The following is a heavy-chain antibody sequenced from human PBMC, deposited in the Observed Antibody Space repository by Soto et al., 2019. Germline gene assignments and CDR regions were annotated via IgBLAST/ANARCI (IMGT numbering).Heavy chain of an antibody. V-gene: IGHV4-59*01. Sequence: SETLSLTCTVSGGSISSYYWSWIRQPPGKGLDLIGYIYYSGSTNYNPFLKSRVTISVDTSKNQFSLKLSSVTAADTAVYYCARVAGSYDFWRGLPNYYYYGMDVCGQGTKVTVSS. J-gene: IGHJ6*02. CDR3: ARVAGSYDFWRGLPNYYYYGMDV. D-gene: IGHD3-3*01. CDR1: GGSISSYY. CDR2: IYYSGST.